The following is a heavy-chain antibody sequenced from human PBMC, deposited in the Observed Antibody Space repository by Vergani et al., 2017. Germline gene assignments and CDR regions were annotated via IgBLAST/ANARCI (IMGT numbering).Heavy chain of an antibody. V-gene: IGHV4-34*01. J-gene: IGHJ6*03. CDR1: GGSFTSYH. Sequence: QVHLQQWVGGLLKPSETLSLTCVVNGGSFTSYHWTWIRQSPGEGLEWVGDIDHTGRPDYNPSLKSRLTMSVDKSRNQFSLTLNSVTATDTAIYFCARVNTETNGHLYYYYYMDVWGQGTAVTVS. CDR2: IDHTGRP. D-gene: IGHD4-11*01. CDR3: ARVNTETNGHLYYYYYMDV.